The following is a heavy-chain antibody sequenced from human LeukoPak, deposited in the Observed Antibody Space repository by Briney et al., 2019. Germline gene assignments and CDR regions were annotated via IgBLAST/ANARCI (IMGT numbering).Heavy chain of an antibody. J-gene: IGHJ4*02. V-gene: IGHV1-18*01. D-gene: IGHD3-10*01. CDR3: ARDQMWFGEHPLDY. CDR2: ISAYNGNT. CDR1: GYTFTSYG. Sequence: ASVKVSCKASGYTFTSYGISWVRQAPGQGLEWMGWISAYNGNTNYAQKLQGRVTMTTDTSTSTAYMELRSLRSDDTAVYYCARDQMWFGEHPLDYWGQGTLVTVSS.